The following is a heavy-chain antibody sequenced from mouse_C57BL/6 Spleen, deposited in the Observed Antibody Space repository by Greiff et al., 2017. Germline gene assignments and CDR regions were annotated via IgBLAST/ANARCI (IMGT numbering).Heavy chain of an antibody. CDR1: GYAFSSYW. J-gene: IGHJ1*03. V-gene: IGHV1-80*01. CDR3: ARRDYDGRYFDV. Sequence: QVQLQQSGAELVKPGASVKISCKASGYAFSSYWMNWVKQRPGKGLEWIGQIYPGDGDTNYNGKFKGTATLTADKSSSTAYMQLSSLTSEDSAVYFCARRDYDGRYFDVCGTGTTVTVSS. D-gene: IGHD2-3*01. CDR2: IYPGDGDT.